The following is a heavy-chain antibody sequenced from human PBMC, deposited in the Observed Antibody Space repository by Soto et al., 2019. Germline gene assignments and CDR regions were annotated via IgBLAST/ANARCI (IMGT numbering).Heavy chain of an antibody. Sequence: QVQLVQSGAEVKKPGASVKVSCKASGYTFTSYAMHWVRQAPGQRLEWMGWINAGNGNTKYSQKFQGRVTITRDTSASTAYMELSSLRSEDTAVYYCARGHDFWSGLCYMDVWGKGTTVTVSS. CDR3: ARGHDFWSGLCYMDV. J-gene: IGHJ6*03. CDR1: GYTFTSYA. D-gene: IGHD3-3*01. V-gene: IGHV1-3*01. CDR2: INAGNGNT.